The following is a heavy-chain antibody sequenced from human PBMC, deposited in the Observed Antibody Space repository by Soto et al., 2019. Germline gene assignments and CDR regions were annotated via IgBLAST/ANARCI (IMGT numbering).Heavy chain of an antibody. Sequence: PSQTLSLTCAISGDSVSSNSAAWNWIRQSPSRGLEWLGRTYYRSKWYNDYAVSVKSRITITPDTSKNQCSLQLNSVTPEDTAVYYCARDRVAAAGTYYYDSSGSSYYYGMDVWGQGTTVTVSS. V-gene: IGHV6-1*01. D-gene: IGHD3-22*01. CDR2: TYYRSKWYN. J-gene: IGHJ6*02. CDR3: ARDRVAAAGTYYYDSSGSSYYYGMDV. CDR1: GDSVSSNSAA.